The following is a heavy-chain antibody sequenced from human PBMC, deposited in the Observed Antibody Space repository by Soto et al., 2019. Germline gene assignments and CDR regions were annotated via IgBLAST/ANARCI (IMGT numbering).Heavy chain of an antibody. CDR1: GYSIGNGYY. D-gene: IGHD3-22*01. J-gene: IGHJ4*02. CDR2: IFHSGGT. CDR3: ARDPFISYESTPYYFDH. V-gene: IGHV4-38-2*02. Sequence: SETLSLTCTVSGYSIGNGYYWGWIRQPPGKGLEWIATIFHSGGTYYNPSLKSRVTISVDTSRNEFFLKLSSVTAADTAVYYCARDPFISYESTPYYFDHWSQGTLVTVSS.